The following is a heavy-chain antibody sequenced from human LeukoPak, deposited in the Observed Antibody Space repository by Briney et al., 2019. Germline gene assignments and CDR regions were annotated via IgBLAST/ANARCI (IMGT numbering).Heavy chain of an antibody. D-gene: IGHD1-26*01. J-gene: IGHJ4*02. CDR3: AYSGSYGHLGY. CDR1: GGSISSNAYY. V-gene: IGHV4-39*01. Sequence: SETLSLTCTVSGGSISSNAYYWAWIRQPPGKGLEWIGSIYSSVSTYNNPSLKSRVTISVDTSKNQFSLRLSSVTAADTALYYCAYSGSYGHLGYWGQGIPVTVSS. CDR2: IYSSVST.